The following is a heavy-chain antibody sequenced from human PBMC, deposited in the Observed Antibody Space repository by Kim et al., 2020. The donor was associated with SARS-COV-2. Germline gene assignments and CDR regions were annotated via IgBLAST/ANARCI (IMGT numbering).Heavy chain of an antibody. J-gene: IGHJ5*02. CDR1: GGSFSGYY. CDR2: IWHSGTT. Sequence: SETLSLTCAVYGGSFSGYYWSWIRQPPGKGLEWIGEIWHSGTTNYNPSLKSRVTISLDTSKNQFSLNLSPLTAAATAIYFCSRSLYHTPSGRWGRFDPWG. CDR3: SRSLYHTPSGRWGRFDP. D-gene: IGHD7-27*01. V-gene: IGHV4-34*01.